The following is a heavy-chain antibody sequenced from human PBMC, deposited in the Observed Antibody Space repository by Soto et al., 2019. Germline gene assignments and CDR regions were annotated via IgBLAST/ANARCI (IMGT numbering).Heavy chain of an antibody. J-gene: IGHJ5*02. V-gene: IGHV4-39*01. CDR3: ARQRGIAADGTGIWFDP. CDR1: GGSISSGSYH. CDR2: IYYDGTT. Sequence: NPSETLSRTCTVSGGSISSGSYHWGWIRQPPGKGLEWIGTIYYDGTTYYSPSLTSRVTMSVDTSKSQFSLKVNSVTAADTALYYCARQRGIAADGTGIWFDPWGQGTLVTVSS. D-gene: IGHD6-13*01.